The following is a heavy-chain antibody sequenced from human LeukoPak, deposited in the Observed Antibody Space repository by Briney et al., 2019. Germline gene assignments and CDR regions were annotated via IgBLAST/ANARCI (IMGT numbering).Heavy chain of an antibody. D-gene: IGHD6-19*01. V-gene: IGHV3-33*01. J-gene: IGHJ4*02. Sequence: PGGSLRLSCAASGFTFSSYGMHWVRQAPGKGLEWVSIIWYDGSNKYYADSVKGRFIISKDNSKNTLYRQMNSLRAEDTAIYYCARDPGHNGWYGDNWGKGTLVTVSS. CDR1: GFTFSSYG. CDR3: ARDPGHNGWYGDN. CDR2: IWYDGSNK.